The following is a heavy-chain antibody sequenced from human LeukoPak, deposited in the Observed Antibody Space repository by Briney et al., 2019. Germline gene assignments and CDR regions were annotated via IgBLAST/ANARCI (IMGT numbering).Heavy chain of an antibody. Sequence: GASVKVSCKASGYTFTGYYMHWVRQAPGQGLEWMGWINPNSGGTNYAQKFQGRVTMTRDTSISTAYMELSRLRSDDTAVYYCARDLHPRSGSYRFDYWGQGTLVTVSS. CDR3: ARDLHPRSGSYRFDY. J-gene: IGHJ4*02. CDR2: INPNSGGT. V-gene: IGHV1-2*02. D-gene: IGHD3-10*01. CDR1: GYTFTGYY.